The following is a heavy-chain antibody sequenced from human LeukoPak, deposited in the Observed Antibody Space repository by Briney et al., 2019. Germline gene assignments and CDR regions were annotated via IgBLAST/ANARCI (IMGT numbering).Heavy chain of an antibody. Sequence: SETLSLTCAVYGGSFSGYYWSWIRQPPGKGLEWIGEINHSGSTNYNPSLKSRVTISVDTSKNQFSLKLSSVTAADTAVYYCARSTETITMVRGVITPYFDYWGQGTLVTVSS. CDR3: ARSTETITMVRGVITPYFDY. V-gene: IGHV4-34*01. D-gene: IGHD3-10*01. CDR1: GGSFSGYY. J-gene: IGHJ4*02. CDR2: INHSGST.